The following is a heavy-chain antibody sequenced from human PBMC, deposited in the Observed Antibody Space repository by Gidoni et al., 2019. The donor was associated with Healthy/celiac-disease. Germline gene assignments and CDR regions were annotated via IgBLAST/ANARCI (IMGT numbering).Heavy chain of an antibody. CDR2: INHSGST. V-gene: IGHV4-34*01. D-gene: IGHD3-22*01. CDR3: ARLPSDSSGYWSFDY. J-gene: IGHJ4*02. Sequence: QVQLQQWGAGLLKPSETLSLTCAVYGGSFSGYYWSWIRQPPGKGLEWIGEINHSGSTNYNPSLKSRVTISVDTSKNQFSLKLSSVTAADTAVYYCARLPSDSSGYWSFDYWGQGTLVTVSS. CDR1: GGSFSGYY.